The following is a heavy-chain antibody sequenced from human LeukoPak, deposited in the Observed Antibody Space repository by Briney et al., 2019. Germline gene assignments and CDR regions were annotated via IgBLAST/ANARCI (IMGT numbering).Heavy chain of an antibody. CDR3: ASLDRIAAHPYYYYYMDV. CDR2: INHSGST. V-gene: IGHV4-34*01. CDR1: GGSFSGYY. J-gene: IGHJ6*03. Sequence: PSETLSLTCAVYGGSFSGYYWSWIRQPPGKGLEWIGEINHSGSTNYNPSLKSRVTISVDTSKNQFSLKLSSVTAADTAVYYCASLDRIAAHPYYYYYMDVWGKGTTVTVSS. D-gene: IGHD6-6*01.